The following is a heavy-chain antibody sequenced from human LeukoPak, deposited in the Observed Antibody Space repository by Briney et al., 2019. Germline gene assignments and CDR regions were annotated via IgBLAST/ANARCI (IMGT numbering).Heavy chain of an antibody. V-gene: IGHV3-21*01. CDR2: ISSSSSYI. J-gene: IGHJ4*02. CDR1: GFTFSSYS. D-gene: IGHD3-16*01. Sequence: GGSLRLSCAASGFTFSSYSMNWVRQAPGKGLEWVSSISSSSSYIYYADSVKGRFTISRDNAKNSLYLQMNSLRAEDAAVYYCARGGPHDPHDYWGQGTLVTVSS. CDR3: ARGGPHDPHDY.